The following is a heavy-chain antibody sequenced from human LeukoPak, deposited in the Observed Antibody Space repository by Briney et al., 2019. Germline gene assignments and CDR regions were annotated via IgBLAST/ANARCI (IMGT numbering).Heavy chain of an antibody. CDR3: AKDSSGYYSAFDI. Sequence: GGSLRLSCAASGFTFSSYGMHWVRQAPGKGLEWVAVISYDGSNKYYADSVKGRFTISRDNSKNTLYLQMNSLRAEDTSVYYCAKDSSGYYSAFDIWGQGTMVTVSS. J-gene: IGHJ3*02. CDR1: GFTFSSYG. D-gene: IGHD3-22*01. V-gene: IGHV3-30*18. CDR2: ISYDGSNK.